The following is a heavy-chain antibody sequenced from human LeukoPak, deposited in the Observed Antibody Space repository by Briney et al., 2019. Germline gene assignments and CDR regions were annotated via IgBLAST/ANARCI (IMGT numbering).Heavy chain of an antibody. D-gene: IGHD2/OR15-2a*01. CDR3: VKGVTFTGAGDSFDA. Sequence: PGGSLRLSCAASGFTFSSYWMSWVRQAPGKGLEWVSGVSGSGASSFYSDSAKGRFTASRDDSKNAFYLQLNNVTAEDTALYYCVKGVTFTGAGDSFDAWGQGTLVTVSS. J-gene: IGHJ4*02. V-gene: IGHV3-23*01. CDR2: VSGSGASS. CDR1: GFTFSSYW.